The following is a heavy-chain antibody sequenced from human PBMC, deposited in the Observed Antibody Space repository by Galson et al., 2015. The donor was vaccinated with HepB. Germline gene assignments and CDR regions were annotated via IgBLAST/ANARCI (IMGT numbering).Heavy chain of an antibody. CDR1: GGTFSSHT. V-gene: IGHV1-69*06. Sequence: SVKVSCKASGGTFSSHTISWVRQAPGQGLEWMGGIIPIFGSGNYAQKFQGRVTITADKSKSATYVELSSLRSEDTAVYYCARQYDTSGYYAYWGQGTLVTVSS. CDR3: ARQYDTSGYYAY. CDR2: IIPIFGSG. D-gene: IGHD3-22*01. J-gene: IGHJ4*02.